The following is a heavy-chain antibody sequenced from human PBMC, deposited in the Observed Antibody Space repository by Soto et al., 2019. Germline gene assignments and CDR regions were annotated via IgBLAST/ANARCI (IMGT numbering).Heavy chain of an antibody. CDR3: ARGIATGQLDP. CDR1: GYTFTRYT. J-gene: IGHJ5*02. D-gene: IGHD2-15*01. CDR2: INPDNGNT. V-gene: IGHV1-3*01. Sequence: ASVKVSCKASGYTFTRYTMNWVRQAPGQRLEWMGWINPDNGNTKSSQKFQDRVIITRDTSASTAYMDLSSLRSEDTAVYYCARGIATGQLDPWGQGTLVTVFS.